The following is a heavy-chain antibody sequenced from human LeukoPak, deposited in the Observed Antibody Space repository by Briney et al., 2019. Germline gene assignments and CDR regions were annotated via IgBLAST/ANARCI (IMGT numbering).Heavy chain of an antibody. CDR3: ALVGEALDY. J-gene: IGHJ4*02. V-gene: IGHV1-2*02. D-gene: IGHD4-17*01. Sequence: GASLKVSCKASGYSFTDYYIHWVRQAPGQGLEWMGWINPNSGGTNYAQSFQGRVTMTRDTSISTAYMELSRLRSDDTAIYYCALVGEALDYWGQGTLVTVSS. CDR2: INPNSGGT. CDR1: GYSFTDYY.